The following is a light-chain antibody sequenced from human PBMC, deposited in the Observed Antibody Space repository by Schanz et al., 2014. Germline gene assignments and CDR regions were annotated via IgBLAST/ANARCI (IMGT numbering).Light chain of an antibody. Sequence: QAVVTQPPSVSGAPGQRVTISCTGTSSNIGARYDVHWYQHIPGTVPKLLVYGNNNRPSGVPGRFSASRSGTSASLAITGLQAEDEADYYCQSFDSRLSGWVFGGGTKLTVL. CDR3: QSFDSRLSGWV. CDR1: SSNIGARYD. J-gene: IGLJ3*02. V-gene: IGLV1-40*01. CDR2: GNN.